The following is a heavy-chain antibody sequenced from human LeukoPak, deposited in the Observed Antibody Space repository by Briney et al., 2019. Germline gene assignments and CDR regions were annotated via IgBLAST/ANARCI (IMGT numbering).Heavy chain of an antibody. D-gene: IGHD6-13*01. CDR2: ISSSSSTI. CDR3: ERDLPPRTRSWYGAY. V-gene: IGHV3-48*02. Sequence: GGSLRLSCGASGVTVSSDSIYWSCQAPGKGLEWVSYISSSSSTIYYADSVKGRFTISRDNAKNSLYLQMNSLRDEDTAVYYSERDLPPRTRSWYGAYRGQGTLVTVSS. J-gene: IGHJ4*02. CDR1: GVTVSSDS.